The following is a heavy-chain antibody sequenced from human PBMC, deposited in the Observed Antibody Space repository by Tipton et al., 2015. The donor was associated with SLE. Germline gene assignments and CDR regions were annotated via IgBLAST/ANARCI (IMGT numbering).Heavy chain of an antibody. CDR3: AREGGSYYPSYYFDY. CDR2: ISSSSTTI. CDR1: GFTLSAYN. Sequence: SLRLSCSASGFTLSAYNMNWVRQAPGKGLEWVSYISSSSTTIYYADSVRGRFTVSRDNAKNSLYLQMNNLGAEDTAVYYCAREGGSYYPSYYFDYWGQGTLVTVSS. V-gene: IGHV3-48*01. J-gene: IGHJ4*02. D-gene: IGHD1-26*01.